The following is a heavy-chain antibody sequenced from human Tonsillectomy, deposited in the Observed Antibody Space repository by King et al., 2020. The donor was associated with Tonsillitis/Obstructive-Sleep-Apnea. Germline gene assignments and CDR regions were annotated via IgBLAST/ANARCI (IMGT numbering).Heavy chain of an antibody. V-gene: IGHV4-31*03. CDR1: GGSISSGGYY. Sequence: VQLQESGPGLVKPSQTLSLTCTVSGGSISSGGYYWSWIRQHPGKGLEWIGYIYYSGSTYYNPSLKSRVTISVDTSKNQFSLKLNAVTAADTAVYYCAREGYSSGRTIDYWGQGNLFTVSS. J-gene: IGHJ4*02. CDR2: IYYSGST. CDR3: AREGYSSGRTIDY. D-gene: IGHD5-18*01.